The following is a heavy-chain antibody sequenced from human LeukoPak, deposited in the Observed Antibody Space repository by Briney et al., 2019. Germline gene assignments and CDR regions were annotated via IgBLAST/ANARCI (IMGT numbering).Heavy chain of an antibody. Sequence: SETLSLTCTVPGGSISSYYWSWIRQPPGKGLEWIGYIYYIGSTNNNPSLKSRVTLSVNASKNQFSPKLSSVTAADTAVYYCARVPPSGTYDFWSGYPDYWGQGTLVTVSS. D-gene: IGHD3-3*01. CDR1: GGSISSYY. CDR3: ARVPPSGTYDFWSGYPDY. V-gene: IGHV4-59*01. J-gene: IGHJ4*02. CDR2: IYYIGST.